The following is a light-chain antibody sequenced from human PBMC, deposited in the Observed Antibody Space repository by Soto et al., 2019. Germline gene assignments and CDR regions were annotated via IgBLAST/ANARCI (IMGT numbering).Light chain of an antibody. J-gene: IGLJ1*01. V-gene: IGLV2-8*01. CDR1: SSDVGGYNS. Sequence: QSALTQPPSASGSPGQSVAISCTGTSSDVGGYNSVSWYQQHPGKAPKLMIYDVSKRPSGVPDRFSGSKSGNTASLTVSGLQAEDEADYYCSSYAAISNYVFGTGTKV. CDR2: DVS. CDR3: SSYAAISNYV.